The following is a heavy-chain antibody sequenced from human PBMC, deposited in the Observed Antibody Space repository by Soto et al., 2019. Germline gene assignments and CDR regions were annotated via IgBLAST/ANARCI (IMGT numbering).Heavy chain of an antibody. J-gene: IGHJ4*02. CDR3: ASASSSWKGALRFDS. CDR1: GFTFSSHS. Sequence: VQLVESGGGLVQPGGSLRLSCAASGFTFSSHSMNWVRQAPGKGQEWVSYISSSSSTIYYADSVKGRFTISRDNAKSSLYLQMNSLRAEDTAVYYCASASSSWKGALRFDSWGQGTLVTVSS. V-gene: IGHV3-48*01. CDR2: ISSSSSTI. D-gene: IGHD6-13*01.